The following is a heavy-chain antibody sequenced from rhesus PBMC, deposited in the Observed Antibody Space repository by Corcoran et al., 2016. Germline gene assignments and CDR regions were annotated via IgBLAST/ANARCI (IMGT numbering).Heavy chain of an antibody. CDR1: GGSFSSYW. V-gene: IGHV4-80*01. Sequence: QVQLQESGPGLVKPSETLSLTCAVYGGSFSSYWWSWIRQPPGKGLEWIGEINGNSGSTNHTPSLNSRVTLSVDTSKNQLSLKLSSVTAADTAVYYCASGGVQRVQFPLDYWGQGVLVTVSS. D-gene: IGHD5-42*01. CDR3: ASGGVQRVQFPLDY. J-gene: IGHJ4*01. CDR2: INGNSGST.